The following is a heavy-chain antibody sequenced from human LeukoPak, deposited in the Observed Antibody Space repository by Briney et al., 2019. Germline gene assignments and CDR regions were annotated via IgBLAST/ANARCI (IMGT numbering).Heavy chain of an antibody. CDR1: GGTFSSYA. CDR2: IIPIFGTA. D-gene: IGHD3-10*01. V-gene: IGHV1-69*13. Sequence: ASVKVSCKASGGTFSSYAISWVRQAPGQGLEWMGGIIPIFGTANYAQKFQGRVTITADESTSTAYMELSSLRSEDTAVYFCARPYYYGSNWFVPWVQGTLVTVSS. J-gene: IGHJ5*02. CDR3: ARPYYYGSNWFVP.